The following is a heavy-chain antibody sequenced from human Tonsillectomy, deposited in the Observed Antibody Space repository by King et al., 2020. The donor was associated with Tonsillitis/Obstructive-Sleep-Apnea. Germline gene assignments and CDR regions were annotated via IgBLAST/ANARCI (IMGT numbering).Heavy chain of an antibody. CDR1: AYSLTELS. J-gene: IGHJ3*02. CDR2: VDPENGET. D-gene: IGHD5-18*01. V-gene: IGHV1-24*01. CDR3: AVGAPHPARMRLLHSAFHI. Sequence: QLVQSGAEVKKPGASVKVSCKVSAYSLTELSMHWVRQAPGKGLEWMGGVDPENGETICAQKFQGRVTMTEDTSTDTAYMELSSLRSDDTAVYYCAVGAPHPARMRLLHSAFHIWGQGTMVAVSS.